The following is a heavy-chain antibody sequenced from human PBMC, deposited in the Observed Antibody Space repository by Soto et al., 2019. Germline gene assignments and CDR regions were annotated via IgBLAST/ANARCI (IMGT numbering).Heavy chain of an antibody. J-gene: IGHJ4*02. D-gene: IGHD6-25*01. CDR3: ARRKERSGHHYFDD. V-gene: IGHV1-8*01. Sequence: ASVTVSCKASGYTFTTYDISWVRPATGRELAGMGWMNPYGGNTGHAQKFQVRVTETRNPSISTVYMELSGLRPDDTAVYYCARRKERSGHHYFDDWGQGSQVTVSS. CDR1: GYTFTTYD. CDR2: MNPYGGNT.